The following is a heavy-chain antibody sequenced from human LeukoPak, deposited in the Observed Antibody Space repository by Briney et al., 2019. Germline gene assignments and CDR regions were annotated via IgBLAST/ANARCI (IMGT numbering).Heavy chain of an antibody. CDR3: ADMADGAFGV. D-gene: IGHD2-15*01. CDR1: GVTFIGYN. CDR2: MNPKSGGT. J-gene: IGHJ3*01. Sequence: ASVKLSCTASGVTFIGYNVHWVRQAPGQGLEWMGWMNPKSGGTNYAQKFQGRVTMTREMSIITAYMELSRLRSHDTAGYYCADMADGAFGVWGQGIMVTVSS. V-gene: IGHV1-2*02.